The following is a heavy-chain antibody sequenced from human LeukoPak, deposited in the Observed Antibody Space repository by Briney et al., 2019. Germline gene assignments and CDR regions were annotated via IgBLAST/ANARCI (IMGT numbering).Heavy chain of an antibody. V-gene: IGHV3-21*04. CDR3: ARDEGYCSSTTCYPDY. Sequence: GGSLRLSCAASGFTFSTYSMNWVRQAPGKGLEWVSSISSSSTYTNYADSVKGRFTISRDNAKNSLYLQMNSLRAEDTAVYYCARDEGYCSSTTCYPDYWGQGTLVTVSS. CDR1: GFTFSTYS. D-gene: IGHD2-2*01. J-gene: IGHJ4*02. CDR2: ISSSSTYT.